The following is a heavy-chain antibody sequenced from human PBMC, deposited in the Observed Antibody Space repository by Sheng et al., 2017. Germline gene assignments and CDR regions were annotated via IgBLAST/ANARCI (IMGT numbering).Heavy chain of an antibody. CDR2: ISAYNGNT. CDR3: ARAPTTVTTREVNWFDP. Sequence: QVQLVQSGAEVKKPGASVKVSCKASGYTFTSYGISWVRQAPGQGLEWMGWISAYNGNTNYAQKLQGRVTMTTDTSTSTAYMELRSLRSDDTAVYYCARAPTTVTTREVNWFDPWGQGTLVTVSS. CDR1: GYTFTSYG. V-gene: IGHV1-18*01. D-gene: IGHD4-17*01. J-gene: IGHJ5*02.